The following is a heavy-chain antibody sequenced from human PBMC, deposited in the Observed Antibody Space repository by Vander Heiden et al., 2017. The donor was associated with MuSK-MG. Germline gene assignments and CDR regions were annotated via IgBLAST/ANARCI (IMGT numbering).Heavy chain of an antibody. V-gene: IGHV3-9*01. J-gene: IGHJ4*02. CDR2: ISWNSGSI. Sequence: EVQLVESGGGLVQPGRSLRLSCAASGFTLDDYAMHWVRQAPGKGLEWVSGISWNSGSIGYADSVKGRFTISRDNAKNSLYLQMNSLRAEDTALYYCAKDILHDYSNPGYFDYWGQGTLVTVSS. CDR3: AKDILHDYSNPGYFDY. D-gene: IGHD4-4*01. CDR1: GFTLDDYA.